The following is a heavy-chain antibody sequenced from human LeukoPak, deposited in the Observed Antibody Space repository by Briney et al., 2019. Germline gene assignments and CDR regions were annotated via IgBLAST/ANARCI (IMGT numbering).Heavy chain of an antibody. Sequence: ASVKVSCKASGYTFTSYGISWVRQAPGQGLEWMGWISAYNGNTNYAQKLQGRVTVTTDTSTSTAYMELRSLRSDDTAVYYCARGGLLWFGELYYYGMDVWGQGTTVTVSS. CDR3: ARGGLLWFGELYYYGMDV. J-gene: IGHJ6*02. CDR2: ISAYNGNT. D-gene: IGHD3-10*01. V-gene: IGHV1-18*01. CDR1: GYTFTSYG.